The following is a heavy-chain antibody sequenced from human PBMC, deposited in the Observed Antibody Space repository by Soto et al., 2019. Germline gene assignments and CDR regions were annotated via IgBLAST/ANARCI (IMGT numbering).Heavy chain of an antibody. CDR3: ARQGLVVVPAADYWYFDL. CDR1: GSTFSDYY. J-gene: IGHJ2*01. CDR2: ISSSGSTI. V-gene: IGHV3-11*01. D-gene: IGHD2-2*01. Sequence: GGSLRLSCAASGSTFSDYYMSWIRQAPGKGLEWVSYISSSGSTIYYADSVKGRFTISRDNAKNSLYLQMNSLRAEDTAVYYCARQGLVVVPAADYWYFDLWGRGTLVTVSS.